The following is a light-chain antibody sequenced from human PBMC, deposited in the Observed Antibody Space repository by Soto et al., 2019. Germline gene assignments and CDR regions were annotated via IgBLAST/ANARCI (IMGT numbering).Light chain of an antibody. CDR1: SSDVGAYNY. J-gene: IGLJ3*02. CDR3: ISFASSNTWV. Sequence: QSALTQPPSASGSPGQSVTISCTGTSSDVGAYNYVSWYQQHAGKAPKLVIYEVTKRPSGVPDRFSGSKSANTASLTVSGLQAEDEADYYCISFASSNTWVFGGGNKLTVL. CDR2: EVT. V-gene: IGLV2-8*01.